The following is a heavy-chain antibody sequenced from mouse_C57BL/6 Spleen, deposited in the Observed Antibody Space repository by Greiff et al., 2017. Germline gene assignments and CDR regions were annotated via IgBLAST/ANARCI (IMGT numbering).Heavy chain of an antibody. CDR1: GFTFSNYW. D-gene: IGHD2-4*01. Sequence: EVKVEESGGGLVQPGGSMKLSCVASGFTFSNYWMNWVRQSPEKGLEWVAQIRLKSDNYATHYAESVKGRFTISRDDSKSSVYLQMNNLRAEDTGIYYCTGGYYDPWCADWGQGTLVTVSA. J-gene: IGHJ3*01. CDR3: TGGYYDPWCAD. V-gene: IGHV6-3*01. CDR2: IRLKSDNYAT.